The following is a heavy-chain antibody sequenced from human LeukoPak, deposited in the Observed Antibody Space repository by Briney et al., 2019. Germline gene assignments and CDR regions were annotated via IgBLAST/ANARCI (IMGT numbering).Heavy chain of an antibody. J-gene: IGHJ6*03. D-gene: IGHD2-2*01. CDR2: IYTSGST. Sequence: PSETLSLTCTVSGGSISSYYWSWIRQPAGKGLEWIGRIYTSGSTNYNPSLKSRVTMSVDTSKNQFSLKLSSVTAADTAVYYCARDSGYCSSTSCSNYYYYYYMDVWGKGTTVTVSS. V-gene: IGHV4-4*07. CDR3: ARDSGYCSSTSCSNYYYYYYMDV. CDR1: GGSISSYY.